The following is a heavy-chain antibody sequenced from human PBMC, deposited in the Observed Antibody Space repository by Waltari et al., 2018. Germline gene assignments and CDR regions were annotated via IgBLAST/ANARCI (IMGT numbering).Heavy chain of an antibody. CDR1: GGSITSNRHY. CDR3: ATYVGASVGTAAFDV. Sequence: LHLQESGPGLVKPSETLYLTCSVSGGSITSNRHYRGWIRQPPGKGLEWTGTISYSGATYNSPSLKSRVTISVDTSKNQFSLKLSSVTAADTAVYYCATYVGASVGTAAFDVRGQGTMVTVSS. D-gene: IGHD6-13*01. J-gene: IGHJ3*01. CDR2: ISYSGAT. V-gene: IGHV4-39*01.